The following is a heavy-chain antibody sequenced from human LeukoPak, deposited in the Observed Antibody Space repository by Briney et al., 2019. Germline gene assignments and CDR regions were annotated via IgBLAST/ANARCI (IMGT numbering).Heavy chain of an antibody. J-gene: IGHJ4*02. D-gene: IGHD3-10*01. CDR2: ISGSGAST. V-gene: IGHV3-23*01. CDR1: GFTFSSYA. CDR3: AKDAVYGSGTYYNDY. Sequence: GGSLRLSCAASGFTFSSYAMSWVRQAPGKGLEWVSGISGSGASTYYADSVKGRFTISRDNSENTLYLQMNSLRAEDTAIYYCAKDAVYGSGTYYNDYRGQGTLVTVSS.